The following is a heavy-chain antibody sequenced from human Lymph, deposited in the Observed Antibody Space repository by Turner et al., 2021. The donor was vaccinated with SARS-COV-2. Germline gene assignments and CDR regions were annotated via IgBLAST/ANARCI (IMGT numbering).Heavy chain of an antibody. CDR3: ARGFDY. CDR2: IYYSGST. J-gene: IGHJ4*02. V-gene: IGHV4-59*01. Sequence: QVQLQESGPGLGNPSETLSLTCTVSGGSISSYYWSWIRQPPGKGLEWIGYIYYSGSTNNNPSLKSRVTISVDTSKNQFSLKLSSVTAADTAVYYCARGFDYWGQGTLVTVSS. CDR1: GGSISSYY.